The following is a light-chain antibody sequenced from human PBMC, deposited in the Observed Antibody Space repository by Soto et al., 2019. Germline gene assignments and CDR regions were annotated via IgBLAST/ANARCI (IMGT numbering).Light chain of an antibody. Sequence: QSVLTQPPSASGTPGQRVTLSCPGSSSNMGSNYVYWYQQLPGTAPKLLIYRNNQRPSGVPDRFSGSKSGTSASLAISGLRSEDEADYYCAAWDDGLSGPVFGTGTKVTVL. CDR1: SSNMGSNY. V-gene: IGLV1-47*01. CDR3: AAWDDGLSGPV. J-gene: IGLJ1*01. CDR2: RNN.